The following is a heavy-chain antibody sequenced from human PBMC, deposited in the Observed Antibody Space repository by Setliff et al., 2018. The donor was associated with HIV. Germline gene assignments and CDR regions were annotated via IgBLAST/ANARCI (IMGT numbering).Heavy chain of an antibody. Sequence: PSETLSLTCAVYGVSFTGHYWSWIRQTPGKGLEWIGEINHSGSTNYNPSLKSRVIMSIDTFKTQFSLKLTSVTAADTALYFCARQGGQFNWNYVGPFDPWGQGTLVTVSS. CDR1: GVSFTGHY. D-gene: IGHD1-7*01. V-gene: IGHV4-34*01. CDR3: ARQGGQFNWNYVGPFDP. CDR2: INHSGST. J-gene: IGHJ5*02.